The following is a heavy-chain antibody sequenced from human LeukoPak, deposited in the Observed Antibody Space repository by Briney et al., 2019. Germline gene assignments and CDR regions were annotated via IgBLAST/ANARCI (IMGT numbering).Heavy chain of an antibody. J-gene: IGHJ5*02. Sequence: ASVKVSCKASGYTFTSYYMHWVRQAPGQGLEWMGIINPSGGSTSYAQKFQGRVTMTRDTSTSAVSMELSSLRSEDTAVYYCARGGIRYCSSTSCYTGWFDPWGQGPLVTVSS. CDR3: ARGGIRYCSSTSCYTGWFDP. D-gene: IGHD2-2*02. V-gene: IGHV1-46*01. CDR2: INPSGGST. CDR1: GYTFTSYY.